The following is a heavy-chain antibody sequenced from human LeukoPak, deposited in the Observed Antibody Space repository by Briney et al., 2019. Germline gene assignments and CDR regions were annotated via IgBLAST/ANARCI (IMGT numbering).Heavy chain of an antibody. CDR3: ARETLVPGDY. CDR1: GFTVSSNY. CDR2: IYSGGST. V-gene: IGHV3-66*01. J-gene: IGHJ4*02. D-gene: IGHD2-8*02. Sequence: GGSLRLSCAASGFTVSSNYMSWVRQAPGKGLEWVSVIYSGGSTYYADSVKGRFTISRDNAKTSLFLQMNSLRAEDTAVYYCARETLVPGDYWGQGTLVTVSS.